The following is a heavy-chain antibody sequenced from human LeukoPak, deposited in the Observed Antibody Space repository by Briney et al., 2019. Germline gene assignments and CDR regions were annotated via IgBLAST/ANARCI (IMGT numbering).Heavy chain of an antibody. J-gene: IGHJ4*02. CDR3: AGLVGAFFDY. V-gene: IGHV4-59*01. CDR2: IYYSGST. D-gene: IGHD1-26*01. Sequence: SETLSLTCTVSGGSISSYYWSWIRQPPGKGLEWIGYIYYSGSTNYNPSLKSRVTISVDTSKNQFSLKLSSVTAADTAVYYCAGLVGAFFDYWGQGTLVTVSS. CDR1: GGSISSYY.